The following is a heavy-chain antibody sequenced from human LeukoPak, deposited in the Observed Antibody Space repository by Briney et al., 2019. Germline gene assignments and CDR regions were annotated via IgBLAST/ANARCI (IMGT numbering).Heavy chain of an antibody. D-gene: IGHD6-19*01. Sequence: ASVKVSCKASGYTFTGYYMHWVRQAPGQGLEWMGRINPNSGGTNYAQKFQCRVTMTRDTSISTAYMELSRLRSDDTAVYYCATIAVAGTAFDYWGQGTLVTVSS. CDR3: ATIAVAGTAFDY. V-gene: IGHV1-2*06. CDR1: GYTFTGYY. CDR2: INPNSGGT. J-gene: IGHJ4*02.